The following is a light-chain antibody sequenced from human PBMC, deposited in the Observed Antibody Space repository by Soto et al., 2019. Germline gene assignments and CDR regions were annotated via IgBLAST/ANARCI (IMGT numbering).Light chain of an antibody. CDR3: ATWDDSVYV. V-gene: IGLV1-44*01. CDR2: TND. Sequence: QSVLTQPPSASGTPVQRVTVSCSRSTANIGTNTVYWFQHVPGSAPKLRIYTNDQRPSGVPDRFSGSRSGTSASLAISGLQSEDEADYYCATWDDSVYVFGPGTKLTVL. J-gene: IGLJ1*01. CDR1: TANIGTNT.